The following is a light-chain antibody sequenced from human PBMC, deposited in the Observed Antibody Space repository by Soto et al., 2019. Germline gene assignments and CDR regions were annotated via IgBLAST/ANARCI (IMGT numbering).Light chain of an antibody. V-gene: IGKV3-20*01. J-gene: IGKJ1*01. CDR3: QQYGSSPKT. Sequence: EIVLQKSPGTLSLSPGERATLSCRASQSVSSSYLAWYQQKPGQAPRLLIYGASSRATGIPDRFSGSGSGTDFTLTISRLEPEDFAVYYCQQYGSSPKTFGQGTKVDIK. CDR2: GAS. CDR1: QSVSSSY.